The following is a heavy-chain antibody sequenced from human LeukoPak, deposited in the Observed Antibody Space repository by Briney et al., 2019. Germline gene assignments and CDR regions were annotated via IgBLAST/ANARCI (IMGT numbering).Heavy chain of an antibody. V-gene: IGHV3-53*01. CDR2: INSGDST. Sequence: PGGSLRLSCAASGFAVSNNYMSWVRQAPGKGLEWVSLINSGDSTYYADSVRGRFTISRDNSKNSLYLQMNSLRVEDTAIYYCTIPGGGYWGQGTLVTVSS. J-gene: IGHJ4*02. CDR1: GFAVSNNY. D-gene: IGHD1-26*01. CDR3: TIPGGGY.